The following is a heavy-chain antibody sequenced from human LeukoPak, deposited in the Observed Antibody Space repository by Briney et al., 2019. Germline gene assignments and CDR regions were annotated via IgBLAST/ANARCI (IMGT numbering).Heavy chain of an antibody. CDR1: GFTFSSYG. V-gene: IGHV3-23*01. Sequence: GGSLRLSCAASGFTFSSYGMSWVRQAPGKGLEWVSAISGSGGSTYYADSVKGRFTISRDNSKNTLYLQMNSLRAEDTAVYYCAKDRRFGSGAFDIWGQGTMVTVSS. D-gene: IGHD6-19*01. CDR3: AKDRRFGSGAFDI. J-gene: IGHJ3*02. CDR2: ISGSGGST.